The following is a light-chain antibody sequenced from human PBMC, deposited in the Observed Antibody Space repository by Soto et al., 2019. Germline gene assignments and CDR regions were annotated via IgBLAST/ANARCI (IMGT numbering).Light chain of an antibody. J-gene: IGKJ2*01. CDR3: QQYNNWPYT. CDR1: QSVSSN. CDR2: GAS. V-gene: IGKV3-15*01. Sequence: EIVMTQSPATLSLSPGERATLSCRASQSVSSNLAWYQQKPGQAPRLLIYGASTRATGIPARFSGSGSGTEFTLTISRLQSGDFAVYYCQQYNNWPYTFGQGTKLEIK.